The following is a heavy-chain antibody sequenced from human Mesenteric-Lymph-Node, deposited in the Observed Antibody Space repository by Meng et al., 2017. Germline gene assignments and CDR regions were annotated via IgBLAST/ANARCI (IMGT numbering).Heavy chain of an antibody. CDR2: IYHSRNS. V-gene: IGHV4-4*03. CDR1: AGPDSSSNW. J-gene: IGHJ4*02. D-gene: IGHD6-19*01. Sequence: EPPRGVGRAPRPRSLTFAVFAGPDSSSNWRSWVRPLPGQGLEGIGEIYHSRNSTYNPYIQSRVSISVDKSKNQLSLNLSSVTAADTAVYYCSRVGQWLPIDYWGQGTLVTVSS. CDR3: SRVGQWLPIDY.